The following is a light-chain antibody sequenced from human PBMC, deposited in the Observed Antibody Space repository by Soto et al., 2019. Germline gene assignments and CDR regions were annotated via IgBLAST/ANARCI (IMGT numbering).Light chain of an antibody. CDR3: QQYSNQPKT. V-gene: IGKV1-5*01. CDR2: DAS. CDR1: QSISSW. J-gene: IGKJ1*01. Sequence: DDQMTLSTYTLSASVGDRVTITCRASQSISSWLAWYQQKPGKAPKLLIYDASSLESGVPSRFSGSGSGTEFTLTITIPKRSIFAPDCSQQYSNQPKTFGQGTKVDIK.